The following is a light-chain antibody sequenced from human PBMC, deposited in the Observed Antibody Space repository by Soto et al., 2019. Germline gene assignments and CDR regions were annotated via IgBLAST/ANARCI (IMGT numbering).Light chain of an antibody. CDR3: HQYGSSPYT. CDR1: QSVSSSY. V-gene: IGKV3-20*01. J-gene: IGKJ2*01. CDR2: GAS. Sequence: EIALTQSPGTLSLSPGERATLSCRASQSVSSSYLAWYQQKPGQAPRLLIYGASSRATGIPDRFSGSGPGTDFTLTISRLEPEDFAVYYCHQYGSSPYTFGQGTKLEIK.